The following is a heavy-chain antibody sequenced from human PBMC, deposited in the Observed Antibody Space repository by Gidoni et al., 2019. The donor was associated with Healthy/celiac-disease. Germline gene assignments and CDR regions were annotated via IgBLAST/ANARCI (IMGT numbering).Heavy chain of an antibody. V-gene: IGHV1-2*02. CDR3: ARVVDYGSGSYPLEY. Sequence: QVQLVPSGAEVTKPGASVTVSCKASGYTFTDYYMHWVRQAPGQGLEWMGWINPNRGGTNYAQKFQGRVTMTRDTSIRTAYMELSRLRSDDTAVYYCARVVDYGSGSYPLEYWGQGTLVTVSS. J-gene: IGHJ4*02. CDR2: INPNRGGT. D-gene: IGHD3-10*01. CDR1: GYTFTDYY.